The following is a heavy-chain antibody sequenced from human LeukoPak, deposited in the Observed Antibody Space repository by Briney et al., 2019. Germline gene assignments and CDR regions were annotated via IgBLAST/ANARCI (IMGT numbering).Heavy chain of an antibody. J-gene: IGHJ4*02. V-gene: IGHV4-59*01. CDR2: IYYSGST. D-gene: IGHD6-13*01. Sequence: PSETLSLTCTVSGGSISSYYWSWIRQPPGKGLEWIGYIYYSGSTNYNPSLKSRVTISVDTSKNQFSLKLSSVTAADTAVYYCATLPRYSSSWYVDYWGQGTVVTVSS. CDR3: ATLPRYSSSWYVDY. CDR1: GGSISSYY.